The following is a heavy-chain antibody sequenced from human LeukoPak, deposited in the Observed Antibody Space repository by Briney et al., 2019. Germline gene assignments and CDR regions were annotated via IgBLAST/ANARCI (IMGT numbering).Heavy chain of an antibody. Sequence: VSVTVSCKASGYTFTSYAMHWVRQAPGQRLEWMGWINAGNGNTKYSQKFQGRVTITRDTSASTAYMELSSLRSEDTAVYYCARDGVDYGDYEGYFDYWGQGTLVTVSS. CDR3: ARDGVDYGDYEGYFDY. J-gene: IGHJ4*02. CDR1: GYTFTSYA. D-gene: IGHD4-17*01. CDR2: INAGNGNT. V-gene: IGHV1-3*01.